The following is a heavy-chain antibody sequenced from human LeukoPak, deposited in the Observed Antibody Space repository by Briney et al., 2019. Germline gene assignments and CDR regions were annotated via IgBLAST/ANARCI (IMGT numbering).Heavy chain of an antibody. Sequence: GGSLRLSCAASGFTFSSYSMNWVRQAPGKGLEWVSSISSSSSYIYYADSVKGRFTISRDNAKNSLYLQMNSLRAEDTAVYYCARGPSSYSGYDSYYFDYWGQGTLVTVSS. D-gene: IGHD5-12*01. CDR2: ISSSSSYI. J-gene: IGHJ4*02. V-gene: IGHV3-21*01. CDR1: GFTFSSYS. CDR3: ARGPSSYSGYDSYYFDY.